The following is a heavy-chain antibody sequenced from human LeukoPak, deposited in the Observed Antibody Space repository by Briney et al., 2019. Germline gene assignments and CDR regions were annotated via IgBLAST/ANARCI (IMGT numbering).Heavy chain of an antibody. Sequence: GGSLRLSCAASGFTFSSYAMSWVRQAPGKGVEGVSAISGSGGSAYYADSVKGRFTISRDNSKNTLYLQMNSLRAEDTAVYYCAKVGSVAAAGTYHVDYWGQGTLVTVSS. J-gene: IGHJ4*02. CDR1: GFTFSSYA. D-gene: IGHD6-13*01. CDR3: AKVGSVAAAGTYHVDY. CDR2: ISGSGGSA. V-gene: IGHV3-23*01.